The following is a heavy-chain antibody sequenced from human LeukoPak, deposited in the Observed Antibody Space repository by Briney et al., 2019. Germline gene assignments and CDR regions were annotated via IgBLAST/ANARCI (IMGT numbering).Heavy chain of an antibody. CDR3: ARSVYYADY. CDR1: GFSFITYS. D-gene: IGHD3-22*01. V-gene: IGHV3-48*02. J-gene: IGHJ4*02. CDR2: ISSSGSTK. Sequence: PGGSLRLSCAASGFSFITYSMNWVRQAPGKGLEWVSFISSSGSTKSYADSVKGRFTISRDNAKNSLYLQMNSLRDEDTAVYYRARSVYYADYWGQGTLVTVSS.